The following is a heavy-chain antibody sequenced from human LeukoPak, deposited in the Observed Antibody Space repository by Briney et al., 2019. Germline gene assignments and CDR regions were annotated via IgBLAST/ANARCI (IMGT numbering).Heavy chain of an antibody. CDR3: ARVSIFGVVTYYFDY. J-gene: IGHJ4*02. CDR1: GYTFTDYY. CDR2: VNPNSGGT. Sequence: ASVKVSCKASGYTFTDYYIHWVRQARGQGLECMGWVNPNSGGTNYAQKFQGRVTMTRDTSISTAYMELSRLRSDDTAVYYCARVSIFGVVTYYFDYWGQGTLVTVSS. D-gene: IGHD3-3*01. V-gene: IGHV1-2*02.